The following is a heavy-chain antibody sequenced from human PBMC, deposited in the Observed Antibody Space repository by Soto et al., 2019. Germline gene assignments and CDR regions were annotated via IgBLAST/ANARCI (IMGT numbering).Heavy chain of an antibody. V-gene: IGHV4-34*01. J-gene: IGHJ4*02. CDR3: ARVRGGGSSYGYYFDY. D-gene: IGHD5-18*01. Sequence: NPSETLSLTCAVYGGSFSGYYWSWIRQPPGKGLEWIGEINHSGSTNYNPSLKSRVTISVDTSKNQFSLKLSSVTAADTAVYYCARVRGGGSSYGYYFDYWGQGTLVTVSS. CDR2: INHSGST. CDR1: GGSFSGYY.